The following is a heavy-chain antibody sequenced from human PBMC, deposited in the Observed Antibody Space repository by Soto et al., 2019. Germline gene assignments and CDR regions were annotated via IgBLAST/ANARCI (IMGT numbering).Heavy chain of an antibody. Sequence: HGESLKISCKGSGYSFTSYWIGWVRQMPGKGLEWMGIIYPGDPDTRYSPSFQGQVTISADKSISTAYLQWSSLKASDTAMYYCARRPSSSWYFRHYYGMDVWGQGTTVTISS. CDR1: GYSFTSYW. J-gene: IGHJ6*02. CDR2: IYPGDPDT. CDR3: ARRPSSSWYFRHYYGMDV. D-gene: IGHD6-13*01. V-gene: IGHV5-51*01.